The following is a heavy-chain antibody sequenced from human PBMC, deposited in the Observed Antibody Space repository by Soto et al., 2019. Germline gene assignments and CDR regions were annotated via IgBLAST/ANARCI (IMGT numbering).Heavy chain of an antibody. CDR1: GFTFSSYS. V-gene: IGHV3-21*01. CDR3: ARVSVDYDSSGYKLNWFDP. CDR2: ISSSSSYI. Sequence: GGSLRLSCAASGFTFSSYSMNWVRQAPGKGLEWVSPISSSSSYIYYADSVKGRFTISRDNAKNSLYLQMNSLRAEDTAVYYCARVSVDYDSSGYKLNWFDPWGQGTLVTVSS. J-gene: IGHJ5*02. D-gene: IGHD3-22*01.